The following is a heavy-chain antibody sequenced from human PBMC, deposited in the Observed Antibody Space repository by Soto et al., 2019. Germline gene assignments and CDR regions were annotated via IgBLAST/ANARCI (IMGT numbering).Heavy chain of an antibody. CDR1: GGSISSNNW. CDR2: IYHSGTT. J-gene: IGHJ5*02. CDR3: ARRINAAGGWFDP. Sequence: QVQLQESGPGLVKPSGTLSLTCAVSGGSISSNNWWSWVRQPPGEGLEWIGAIYHSGTTYYNPSPQSRVTISVDKSKNQFSLDLSFATAADTAVYYCARRINAAGGWFDPWGQGTLVTVSS. D-gene: IGHD6-13*01. V-gene: IGHV4-4*02.